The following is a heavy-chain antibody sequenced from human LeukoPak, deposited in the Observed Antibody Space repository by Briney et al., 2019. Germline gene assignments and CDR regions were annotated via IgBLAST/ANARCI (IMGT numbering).Heavy chain of an antibody. D-gene: IGHD1-26*01. J-gene: IGHJ3*02. V-gene: IGHV1-69*06. Sequence: GASVKVSCKASGGTFSSYAITWVRQAPGQGLEWMGGTIPNFASTNYAQNFQGRVTITADKSTNTVYMDLSSLTSDDTAVYYCARAGIVGTGDAFDIWGQGTMVTVSS. CDR1: GGTFSSYA. CDR3: ARAGIVGTGDAFDI. CDR2: TIPNFAST.